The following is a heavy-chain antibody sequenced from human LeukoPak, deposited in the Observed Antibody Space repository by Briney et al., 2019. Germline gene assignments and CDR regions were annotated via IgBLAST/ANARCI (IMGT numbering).Heavy chain of an antibody. J-gene: IGHJ4*02. CDR2: IYHSGST. CDR1: GGSITSSNW. V-gene: IGHV4-4*02. Sequence: SETLSLTCAVSGGSITSSNWWSWVRQPPGKGLEWIGEIYHSGSTNYNPSLKSRVTMSVDTSKNQFSLKLNSVTAADTAVYYCARALSGTSFRIDFWGQGTLVTVSS. CDR3: ARALSGTSFRIDF. D-gene: IGHD1-26*01.